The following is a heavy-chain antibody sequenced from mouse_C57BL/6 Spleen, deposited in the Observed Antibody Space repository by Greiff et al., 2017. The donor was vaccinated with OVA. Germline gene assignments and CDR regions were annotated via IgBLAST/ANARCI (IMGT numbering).Heavy chain of an antibody. J-gene: IGHJ3*01. V-gene: IGHV1-26*01. D-gene: IGHD2-13*01. CDR2: INPNNGGT. CDR1: GYTFTDYY. CDR3: ARGDYSDYGGFAY. Sequence: EVQLQQSGPELVKPGASVKISCKASGYTFTDYYMNWVKQSHGKSLEWIGDINPNNGGTSYNQKFKGKATLTVDKSSSTAYMELRSLTSDDSAVYYGARGDYSDYGGFAYWGQGTLVTVSA.